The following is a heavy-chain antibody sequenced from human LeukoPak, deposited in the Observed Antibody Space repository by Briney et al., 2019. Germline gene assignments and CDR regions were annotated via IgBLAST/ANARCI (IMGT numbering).Heavy chain of an antibody. CDR3: ARVVLRYYLDY. CDR2: IYSDGVT. J-gene: IGHJ4*02. Sequence: GGSLRLSCAASGFIVNSYAMSWVRQAPGKGLAWVSLIYSDGVTQYADSVKGRFTISRDNAKNSLYLQMNSLRAEDTAVYYCARVVLRYYLDYWGQGTLVTVSS. CDR1: GFIVNSYA. D-gene: IGHD3-9*01. V-gene: IGHV3-53*03.